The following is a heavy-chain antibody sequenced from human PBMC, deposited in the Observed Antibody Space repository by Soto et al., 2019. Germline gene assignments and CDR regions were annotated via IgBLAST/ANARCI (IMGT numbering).Heavy chain of an antibody. CDR2: ITDSGGSS. D-gene: IGHD4-17*01. J-gene: IGHJ3*02. CDR3: AEDLSTGVTRGAFDI. V-gene: IGHV3-23*01. CDR1: GFTFSSYA. Sequence: GGSLRLSCAASGFTFSSYAMSWVRQAPGRGLEWVSSITDSGGSSFYAAAVEGRFAISRGNSKNTLYLQMNSLRAEDTAVYYCAEDLSTGVTRGAFDIWGQGTTVTVSS.